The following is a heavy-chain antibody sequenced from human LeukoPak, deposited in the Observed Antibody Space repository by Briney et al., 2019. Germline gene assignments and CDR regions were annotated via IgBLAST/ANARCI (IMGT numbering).Heavy chain of an antibody. CDR1: GFTFSSYT. V-gene: IGHV3-21*01. CDR2: ISSSSSYI. J-gene: IGHJ3*02. D-gene: IGHD6-6*01. CDR3: ARVYSSSSVAFDI. Sequence: GGSLRLSCAASGFTFSSYTMNWVRLAPGKGLEWVSSISSSSSYIYYADSVKGRFTISRDNAKNSLYLQMNSLRAEDTAVYYCARVYSSSSVAFDIWGQGTMVTVSS.